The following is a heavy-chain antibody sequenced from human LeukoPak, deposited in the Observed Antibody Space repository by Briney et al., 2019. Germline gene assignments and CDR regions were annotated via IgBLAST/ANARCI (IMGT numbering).Heavy chain of an antibody. J-gene: IGHJ6*02. Sequence: GASVKVSCKASGYTFTSYAMHWVRQAPGQRLEWMGWINAGNGNTKYSQKFQGRVTITRDTSASTAYMELSSLRSEDTAVYYCARADDYSNEYGMDVWGQGTTVTVSS. CDR3: ARADDYSNEYGMDV. CDR2: INAGNGNT. V-gene: IGHV1-3*01. D-gene: IGHD4-11*01. CDR1: GYTFTSYA.